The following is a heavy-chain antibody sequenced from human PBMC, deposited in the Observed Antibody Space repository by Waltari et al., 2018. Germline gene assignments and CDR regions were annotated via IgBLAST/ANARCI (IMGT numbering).Heavy chain of an antibody. J-gene: IGHJ4*02. CDR2: ISGIGGST. D-gene: IGHD2-2*01. CDR3: AKKTAAAY. Sequence: EEQLLESGGGLGQPGGSLRRSCAGSGFTFSSYAMSWVRQAPWTGLEWVSAISGIGGSTYYAASVKVRFTISRDNSQNTLYLQMNSLRAEDTAVYYCAKKTAAAYWGQGTLVTVSS. CDR1: GFTFSSYA. V-gene: IGHV3-23*01.